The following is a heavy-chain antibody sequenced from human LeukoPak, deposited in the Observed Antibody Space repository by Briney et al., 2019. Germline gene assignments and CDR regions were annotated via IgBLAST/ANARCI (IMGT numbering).Heavy chain of an antibody. V-gene: IGHV4-34*01. D-gene: IGHD4-17*01. CDR2: VNESGGT. Sequence: SETLSLTCAVYIDSFSNYHWNWIRQTPAKGMEWIGEVNESGGTNISPSLRSRVILSVDTSKNQFSLKLTSLTSADTGVYYCARDRSSYGKGHYDFWGQGTLVTVSS. J-gene: IGHJ4*02. CDR3: ARDRSSYGKGHYDF. CDR1: IDSFSNYH.